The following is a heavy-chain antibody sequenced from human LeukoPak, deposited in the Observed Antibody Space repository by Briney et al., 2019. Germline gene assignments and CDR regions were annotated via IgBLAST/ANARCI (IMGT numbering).Heavy chain of an antibody. Sequence: GESLKISCKGSGYSFTSYWSGWGRQMPGKGLEWMGIIYPGDSDTRYSPSFQGQGTISADKSISTAYLQWSSLKASDTAMYYCARRRDSGYDRVFDYWGQGTLVTVSS. J-gene: IGHJ4*02. CDR1: GYSFTSYW. CDR3: ARRRDSGYDRVFDY. D-gene: IGHD5-12*01. CDR2: IYPGDSDT. V-gene: IGHV5-51*01.